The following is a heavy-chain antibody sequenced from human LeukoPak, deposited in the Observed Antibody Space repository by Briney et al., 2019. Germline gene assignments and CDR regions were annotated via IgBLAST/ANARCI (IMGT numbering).Heavy chain of an antibody. Sequence: KPSETLSLICTVSGGSISSYYWSWIRQPPGKGLEWIGYIYYSGSTNYNPSLKSRVTISVDTSKNQFSLKLSFVTAADTAVYYCAREVITMVRGVINWYFDLWGRGTLVTVSS. V-gene: IGHV4-59*01. D-gene: IGHD3-10*01. CDR1: GGSISSYY. CDR2: IYYSGST. CDR3: AREVITMVRGVINWYFDL. J-gene: IGHJ2*01.